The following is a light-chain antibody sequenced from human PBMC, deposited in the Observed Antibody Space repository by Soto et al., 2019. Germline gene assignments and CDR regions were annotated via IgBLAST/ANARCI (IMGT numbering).Light chain of an antibody. CDR1: QTITRW. Sequence: DIQMTQSPSSLSASVGDRVTITCRASQTITRWMAWYQQKPGKAPKLLIYGASTLQSGVPSRFSGSGSGAEFTLTIDNLQPEDFATYYCQQYHLYWTFGPGTKVDIK. CDR2: GAS. J-gene: IGKJ1*01. V-gene: IGKV1-5*01. CDR3: QQYHLYWT.